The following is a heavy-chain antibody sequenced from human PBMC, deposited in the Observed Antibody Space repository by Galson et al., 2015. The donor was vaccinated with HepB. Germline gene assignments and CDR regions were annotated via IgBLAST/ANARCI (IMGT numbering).Heavy chain of an antibody. J-gene: IGHJ3*02. Sequence: DTLSLTCTVSGGSISSSSCYWGWIRQPPGKGLEWIGYIYYSGSTNYNPSLKSRVTISVDTSKNQFSLKLTSVTAADTAVYYCAREGTRPGGSSSSLAFDIWGQGTMVTVSS. CDR2: IYYSGST. CDR1: GGSISSSSCY. V-gene: IGHV4-61*01. CDR3: AREGTRPGGSSSSLAFDI. D-gene: IGHD6-6*01.